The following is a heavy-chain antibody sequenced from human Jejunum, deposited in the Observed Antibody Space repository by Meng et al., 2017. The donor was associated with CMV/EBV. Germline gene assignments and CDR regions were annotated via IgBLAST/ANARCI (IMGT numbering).Heavy chain of an antibody. CDR2: ISGSSSFL. V-gene: IGHV3-21*01. Sequence: FTLSSHSMNWLRQAPGKGLEWVAAISGSSSFLFYRDSVKGRFTISRDNTNGSVYLEMNNLRAEDTGVYYCAKYGRNRNWNYGEMDYWGQGTLVTVSS. CDR1: FTLSSHS. CDR3: AKYGRNRNWNYGEMDY. J-gene: IGHJ4*02. D-gene: IGHD1-7*01.